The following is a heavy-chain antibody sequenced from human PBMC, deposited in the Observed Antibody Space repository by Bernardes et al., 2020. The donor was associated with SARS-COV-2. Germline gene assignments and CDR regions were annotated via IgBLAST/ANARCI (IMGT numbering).Heavy chain of an antibody. J-gene: IGHJ4*02. CDR1: GFTFSSYW. V-gene: IGHV3-7*01. Sequence: GGSLRLSCAASGFTFSSYWMSWVRQAPGKGLEWVANIKQDGSEKYYVDSVKGRFTISRDNAKNSLYLQMNSLRAEDTAVYYCARDGWGSGYSVSGDYFDYWGQGTLVTVSS. CDR2: IKQDGSEK. CDR3: ARDGWGSGYSVSGDYFDY. D-gene: IGHD3-22*01.